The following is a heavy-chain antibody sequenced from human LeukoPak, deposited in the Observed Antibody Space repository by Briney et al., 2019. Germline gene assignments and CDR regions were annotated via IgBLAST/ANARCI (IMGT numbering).Heavy chain of an antibody. V-gene: IGHV1-69*13. J-gene: IGHJ4*02. Sequence: VASVKVSCKASGGTFSSYAISWVRQAPGQGLEWMGGIIPIFGTANYAQKFQGRVTITADESTSTAYMELSSLRSEDTAVYYCARRRHYYDSSGYYLDYWGQGTLVTVSS. CDR1: GGTFSSYA. CDR2: IIPIFGTA. D-gene: IGHD3-22*01. CDR3: ARRRHYYDSSGYYLDY.